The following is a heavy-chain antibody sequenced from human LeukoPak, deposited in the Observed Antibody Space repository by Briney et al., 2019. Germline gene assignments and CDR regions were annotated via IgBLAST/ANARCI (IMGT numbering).Heavy chain of an antibody. CDR3: ARNHHGGTTVTLDY. Sequence: GGSLRLSCAASGFTFSSYSMKWVPQAPGKGWVGVSSISISSSDIYYTDSVKGRFTISRDNAKNSLYLQMNSLRAEDTAVYYCARNHHGGTTVTLDYWGQGNLVTVSS. CDR1: GFTFSSYS. D-gene: IGHD4-17*01. CDR2: ISISSSDI. J-gene: IGHJ4*02. V-gene: IGHV3-21*01.